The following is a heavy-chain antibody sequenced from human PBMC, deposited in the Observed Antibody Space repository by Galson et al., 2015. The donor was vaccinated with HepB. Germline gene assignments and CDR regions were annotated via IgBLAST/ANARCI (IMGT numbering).Heavy chain of an antibody. V-gene: IGHV3-30*18. CDR2: ISYDGSNK. D-gene: IGHD6-19*01. CDR1: GFTFSSYG. CDR3: AKAPQWLESFATGYYGMDV. Sequence: LRLSCAASGFTFSSYGMHWVRQAPGKGLEWVAVISYDGSNKYYADSVKGRFTISRDNSKNTLYLQMNSLRAEDTAVYYCAKAPQWLESFATGYYGMDVWGQGTTVTVSS. J-gene: IGHJ6*02.